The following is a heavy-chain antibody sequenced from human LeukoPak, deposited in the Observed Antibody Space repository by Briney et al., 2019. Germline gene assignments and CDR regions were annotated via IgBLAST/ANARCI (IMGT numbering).Heavy chain of an antibody. CDR1: GFTFSNCA. CDR2: ISGSGGST. CDR3: AKEIQLWLTPFDY. D-gene: IGHD5-18*01. V-gene: IGHV3-23*01. Sequence: GGSLRLSCAASGFTFSNCAMSWVRQAPGKGLEWVSRISGSGGSTYYADSVKGRFTISRDTSKNTLSLQMNSLRAEDTAVYYCAKEIQLWLTPFDYWGQGTLVTVSS. J-gene: IGHJ4*02.